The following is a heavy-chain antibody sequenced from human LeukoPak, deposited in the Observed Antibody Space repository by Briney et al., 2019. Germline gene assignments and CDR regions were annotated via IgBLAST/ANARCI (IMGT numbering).Heavy chain of an antibody. J-gene: IGHJ5*02. Sequence: SQTLSLTRTVSGASVGSENEYWGWIRQTPGKGLEWIGSVYNTGSTDYNPSLKRRFSISIDTSKNQFSLKVTSVTAADTAVYYCARHILEEHWFDPWGLGTLVIVSS. CDR1: GASVGSENEY. CDR2: VYNTGST. CDR3: ARHILEEHWFDP. D-gene: IGHD1-1*01. V-gene: IGHV4-39*01.